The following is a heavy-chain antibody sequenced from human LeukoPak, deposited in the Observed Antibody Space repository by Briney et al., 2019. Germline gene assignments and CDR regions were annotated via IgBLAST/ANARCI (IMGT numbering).Heavy chain of an antibody. CDR3: AEAFQRGWESDAFAF. CDR1: GFTFSSYS. Sequence: TGGSLGLSCAASGFTFSSYSMSWVRQAPGKGLEWVSLISGSGDTTNYADSVKGRFTISRDNSKNTLYLQTNSLGADDTAVYYCAEAFQRGWESDAFAFWGQGTLVTVSS. CDR2: ISGSGDTT. V-gene: IGHV3-23*01. D-gene: IGHD1-26*01. J-gene: IGHJ3*01.